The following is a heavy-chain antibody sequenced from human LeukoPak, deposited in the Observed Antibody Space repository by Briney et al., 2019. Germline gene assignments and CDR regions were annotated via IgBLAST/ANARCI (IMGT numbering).Heavy chain of an antibody. J-gene: IGHJ4*02. CDR3: ARGAFYDY. CDR2: ISGSGINT. D-gene: IGHD2/OR15-2a*01. CDR1: GFSFSSNG. V-gene: IGHV3-23*01. Sequence: LTGGTLRLSCAAPGFSFSSNGMTWVRQAPGKGLEWVSVISGSGINTDYAGSMKGRFTISRDNSKNTLYLQMNSLRAEDTALYFCARGAFYDYWGQGTLVTVSS.